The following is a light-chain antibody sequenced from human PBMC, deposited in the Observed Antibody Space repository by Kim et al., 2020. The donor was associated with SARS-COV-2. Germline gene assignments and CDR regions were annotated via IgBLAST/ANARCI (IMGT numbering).Light chain of an antibody. V-gene: IGKV1-39*01. J-gene: IGKJ1*01. Sequence: DIQMTQSPSSLSASIGDRVTITCRASESISNYLNWYQQKPGRAPNLVIYGASTLHSGVPSRFSGSGSGTDFTLTINSLQPEDFASYYCQQSYEVPRTFGQGTKVDIK. CDR1: ESISNY. CDR3: QQSYEVPRT. CDR2: GAS.